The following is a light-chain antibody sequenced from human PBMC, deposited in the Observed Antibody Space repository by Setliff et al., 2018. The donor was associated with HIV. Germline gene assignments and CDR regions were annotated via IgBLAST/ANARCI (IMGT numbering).Light chain of an antibody. CDR3: SSYAGTKSPV. CDR2: EVN. Sequence: QSVLTQPASVSESPGQSFTISCTGTNSDIGSYNLVSWYQQYPGKAPKIMIYEVNKRPSGASNRFSGSKSGNTASLTISGLQAEDEADYYCSSYAGTKSPVFGTGTKV. J-gene: IGLJ1*01. V-gene: IGLV2-23*02. CDR1: NSDIGSYNL.